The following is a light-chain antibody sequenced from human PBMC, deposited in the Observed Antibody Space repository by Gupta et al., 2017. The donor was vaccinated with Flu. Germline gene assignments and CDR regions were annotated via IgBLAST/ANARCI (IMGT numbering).Light chain of an antibody. V-gene: IGKV1-5*03. CDR1: QSISSW. CDR3: QQYSSYPYS. Sequence: DIQMTQPPSTLSASVGARVTIPCRALQSISSWLAWYQQKPGKARKLLIYKASTLERGVPSRFIGSGSGTEFTLTISSLQPDDFASYYCQQYSSYPYSFGQGTKLEIK. CDR2: KAS. J-gene: IGKJ2*03.